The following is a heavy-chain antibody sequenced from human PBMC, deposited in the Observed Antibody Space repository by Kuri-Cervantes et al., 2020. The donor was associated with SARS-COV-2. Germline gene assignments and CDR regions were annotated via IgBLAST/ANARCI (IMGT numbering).Heavy chain of an antibody. D-gene: IGHD5-18*01. J-gene: IGHJ4*02. CDR1: GGSFSGYY. V-gene: IGHV4-34*01. CDR3: ARKMDTAMVIDY. Sequence: GSLRLSCAVYGGSFSGYYWSWIRQPPGKGLEWIGEINHGGSTNYNPSLKSRVTISVDTSKNQFSLKLSSVTAADTAVYYCARKMDTAMVIDYWGQGTLVTVSS. CDR2: INHGGST.